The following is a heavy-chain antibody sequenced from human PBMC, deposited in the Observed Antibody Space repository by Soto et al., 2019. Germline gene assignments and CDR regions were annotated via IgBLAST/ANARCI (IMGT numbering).Heavy chain of an antibody. J-gene: IGHJ6*02. CDR1: GGTFSSYA. D-gene: IGHD4-4*01. CDR3: ARGDSNYGTYYYYGMDV. Sequence: ASVKLSCKASGGTFSSYAISWVRQAPGQGLEWMGGIIPIFGTANYAQKFQGRVTITADESTSTAYMELSSLRSEDTAVYYCARGDSNYGTYYYYGMDVWGQGTTVTVSS. CDR2: IIPIFGTA. V-gene: IGHV1-69*13.